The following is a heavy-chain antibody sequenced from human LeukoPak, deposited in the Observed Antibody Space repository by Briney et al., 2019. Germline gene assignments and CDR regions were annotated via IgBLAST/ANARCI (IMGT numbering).Heavy chain of an antibody. D-gene: IGHD6-19*01. CDR3: ARSFSSGWAKFDY. J-gene: IGHJ4*02. CDR2: IYTSGST. CDR1: GGSISSYY. Sequence: SETLSLTCTVSGGSISSYYWSWIRQPAGKGLEWIGRIYTSGSTNYNPSVKSRVTMSVDASKNQFSLKLSSVSAADTAVYYCARSFSSGWAKFDYWGQGTLVTVSS. V-gene: IGHV4-4*07.